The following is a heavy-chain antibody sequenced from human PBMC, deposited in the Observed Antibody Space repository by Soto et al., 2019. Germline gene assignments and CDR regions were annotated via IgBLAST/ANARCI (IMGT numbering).Heavy chain of an antibody. J-gene: IGHJ6*02. CDR1: GGSFSGYY. CDR2: INHSGST. CDR3: ARGGGRYYYYYYGMDV. Sequence: PSETLSLTCAVYGGSFSGYYWSWIRQPPGKGLEWIGEINHSGSTNYNPSLKSRVTISVDTSKNQFSLKLSSVTAADTAVYYCARGGGRYYYYYYGMDVWGQGTRVTVSS. V-gene: IGHV4-34*01. D-gene: IGHD1-26*01.